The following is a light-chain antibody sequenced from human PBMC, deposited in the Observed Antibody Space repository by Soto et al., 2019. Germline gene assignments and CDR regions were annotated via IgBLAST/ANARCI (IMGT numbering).Light chain of an antibody. V-gene: IGLV2-14*01. Sequence: QSVLTQPASVSGSPEQSITISCTGTSSDVGGYNYVSWYQQHPGKAPKLMIYEVSNRPSGVSNRFSGSKSGNTASLTISGLLAEDEADYYCSSYTSSSTALFGTGTKLTVL. CDR3: SSYTSSSTAL. J-gene: IGLJ1*01. CDR2: EVS. CDR1: SSDVGGYNY.